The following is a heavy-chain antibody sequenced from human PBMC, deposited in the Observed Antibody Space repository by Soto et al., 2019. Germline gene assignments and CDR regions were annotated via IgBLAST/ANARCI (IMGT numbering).Heavy chain of an antibody. D-gene: IGHD3-10*01. CDR2: IYYSGST. J-gene: IGHJ6*04. CDR3: ARGLMVGGVINYYYYSGMDV. V-gene: IGHV4-30-4*01. Sequence: PSETLSLTCTVSGGSISSGDYYWSWIRQPPGKGLEWIGYIYYSGSTYYNPSLKSRVTISVDTSKNQFSLKLSSVTAADTAVYYCARGLMVGGVINYYYYSGMDVWGKGTTVTVP. CDR1: GGSISSGDYY.